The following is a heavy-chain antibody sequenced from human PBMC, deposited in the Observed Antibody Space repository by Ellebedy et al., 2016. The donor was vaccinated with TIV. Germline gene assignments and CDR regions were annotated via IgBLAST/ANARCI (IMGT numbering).Heavy chain of an antibody. CDR1: GYTFTSYY. J-gene: IGHJ4*02. V-gene: IGHV1-46*04. D-gene: IGHD3-16*02. CDR3: ARDSRVTFGGLIVYFDF. CDR2: INPSGCST. Sequence: ASVKVSCKASGYTFTSYYLHWVRQAPGQGLEWMGIINPSGCSTTYAQSLEGRVTMTRDKSTSTVYMELSSLRSDDTAVYYCARDSRVTFGGLIVYFDFWGQGTLVTVSS.